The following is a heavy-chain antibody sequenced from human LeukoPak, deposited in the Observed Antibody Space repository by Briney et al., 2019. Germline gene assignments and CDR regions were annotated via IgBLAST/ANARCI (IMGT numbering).Heavy chain of an antibody. CDR2: IYYSGST. D-gene: IGHD2-21*01. J-gene: IGHJ4*02. Sequence: PSETLSLTCTVSGGSISSYYWSWIRQPPGKGLEWIGYIYYSGSTNYNPSLKSRVTISVDTSKNQFSLKLSSVTAADTAVYYCARNPGLWWGDFDYWGQGTLVTVSS. CDR3: ARNPGLWWGDFDY. V-gene: IGHV4-59*08. CDR1: GGSISSYY.